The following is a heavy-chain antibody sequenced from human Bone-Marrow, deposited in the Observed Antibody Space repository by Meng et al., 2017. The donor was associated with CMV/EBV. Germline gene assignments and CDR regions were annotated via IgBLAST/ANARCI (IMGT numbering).Heavy chain of an antibody. CDR2: ISAYNGNT. V-gene: IGHV1-18*04. J-gene: IGHJ6*02. Sequence: ASVKVSCKASGDTFTGYYMHWVRQAPGQGLEWMGWISAYNGNTNYAQKLQGRVTMTPDASTSTAYMELRSLRSDDTAVYYCARDGYGAAAGSWGFYYGMDVWGQGTTVTVSS. D-gene: IGHD6-13*01. CDR1: GDTFTGYY. CDR3: ARDGYGAAAGSWGFYYGMDV.